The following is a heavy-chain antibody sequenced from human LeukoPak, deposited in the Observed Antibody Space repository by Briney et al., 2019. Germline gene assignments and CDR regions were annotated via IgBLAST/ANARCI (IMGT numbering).Heavy chain of an antibody. CDR2: ILAGGATK. D-gene: IGHD3-9*01. V-gene: IGHV3-23*01. J-gene: IGHJ5*01. CDR1: GFTFSSYG. Sequence: PGGSLRLSCAASGFTFSSYGMHWVRQAPGKGLEWVSGILAGGATKYYADSVRGRFTISRDDSRDTLYLQMKSLRADDTAIYFCAKDLTYSDGRWEFDSWGQGTLVTVA. CDR3: AKDLTYSDGRWEFDS.